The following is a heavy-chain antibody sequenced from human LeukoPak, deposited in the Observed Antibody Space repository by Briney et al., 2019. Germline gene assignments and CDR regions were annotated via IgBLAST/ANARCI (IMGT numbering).Heavy chain of an antibody. CDR3: ARDPSSGDPKYYFDY. J-gene: IGHJ4*02. D-gene: IGHD6-19*01. V-gene: IGHV3-30-3*01. CDR2: ISYDGSNK. CDR1: GFTFSSYA. Sequence: PGGSLRLSCAASGFTFSSYAMHWVRQAPGKGLEWVAVISYDGSNKYYADSVKGRLTISRDNSKNTLYLQMNSLRAEDTAVYYCARDPSSGDPKYYFDYWGQETLVTVSS.